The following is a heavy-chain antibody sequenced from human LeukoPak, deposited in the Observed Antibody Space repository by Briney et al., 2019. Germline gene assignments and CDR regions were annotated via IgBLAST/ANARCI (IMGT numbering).Heavy chain of an antibody. CDR2: ISWNSGNI. CDR1: GYTFDDYA. D-gene: IGHD5-12*01. J-gene: IGHJ4*02. Sequence: GGSLRLSCAASGYTFDDYAMHWVRQAPGKGLEWVSRISWNSGNIGYADSAKGRFTISRDNAKNSLYLQMNSLRAEDTALYYCAKVRDSGYDYFDYWGQGTLVTVSS. CDR3: AKVRDSGYDYFDY. V-gene: IGHV3-9*01.